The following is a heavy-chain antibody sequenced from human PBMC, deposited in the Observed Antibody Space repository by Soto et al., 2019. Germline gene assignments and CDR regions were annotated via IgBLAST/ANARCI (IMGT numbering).Heavy chain of an antibody. J-gene: IGHJ3*01. CDR1: GGSISPYY. D-gene: IGHD2-15*01. CDR3: ARQQYTVVTAFDV. CDR2: RSYSGKNN. Sequence: QVQLQESGPGLVKPSETLSLTCNVSGGSISPYYWSWIRQPPGKGLEWIGYRSYSGKNNHYNPSLMSRDSMSVDTSKNQSPQKLSSLTAADTAIYYCARQQYTVVTAFDVWGQGTMITVSS. V-gene: IGHV4-59*08.